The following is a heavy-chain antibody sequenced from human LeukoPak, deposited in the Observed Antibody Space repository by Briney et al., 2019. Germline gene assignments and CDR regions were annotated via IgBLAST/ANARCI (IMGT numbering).Heavy chain of an antibody. Sequence: ASVKVSCKASGYTFTSYGISWMRQAPGQGLEWMGSIILFVDITNYAQRFQGRVTITADKSTTTVYMELTSLRSEDTAVYYCARDESPYYDVLTGYCAFDIWGQGTMVTVSS. J-gene: IGHJ3*02. D-gene: IGHD3-9*01. CDR1: GYTFTSYG. CDR2: IILFVDIT. CDR3: ARDESPYYDVLTGYCAFDI. V-gene: IGHV1-69*04.